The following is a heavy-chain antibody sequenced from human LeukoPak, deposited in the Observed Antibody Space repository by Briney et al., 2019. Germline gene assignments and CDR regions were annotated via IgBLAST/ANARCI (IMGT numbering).Heavy chain of an antibody. J-gene: IGHJ1*01. D-gene: IGHD2-15*01. CDR1: GFTFSSYA. CDR2: IDTTSTTM. CDR3: TRGLVVVAQYFQH. V-gene: IGHV3-48*01. Sequence: GGSLRLSCAASGFTFSSYAMSWVRQAPGTGLEWVSYIDTTSTTMYYADSVKGRFTISRDNAKNSLYLQMNSLRVEDTAVYYCTRGLVVVAQYFQHWGQGTLVTVSS.